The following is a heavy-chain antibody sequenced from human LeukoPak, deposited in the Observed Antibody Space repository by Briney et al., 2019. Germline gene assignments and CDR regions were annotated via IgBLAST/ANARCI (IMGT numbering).Heavy chain of an antibody. J-gene: IGHJ3*02. CDR2: IYCGGST. V-gene: IGHV3-66*01. Sequence: LRLSXGASGFTFSTNYMSWVRQAPGKGLEWVSIIYCGGSTYYPASVEGRFTISRDNSKTKMYLQMNSLRAEDTAVYYCASYRYGSSFAFDIWGQGTMVTVSS. CDR3: ASYRYGSSFAFDI. CDR1: GFTFSTNY. D-gene: IGHD6-6*01.